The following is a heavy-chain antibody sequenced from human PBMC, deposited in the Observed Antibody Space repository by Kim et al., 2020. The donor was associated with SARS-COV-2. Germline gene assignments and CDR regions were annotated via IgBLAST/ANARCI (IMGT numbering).Heavy chain of an antibody. CDR2: IQFDGSKT. CDR1: GFTFSSYG. V-gene: IGHV3-33*01. CDR3: ARDRAYASYDY. J-gene: IGHJ4*02. Sequence: GGSLRLSCEASGFTFSSYGMNWVRQPPGRGLEWVAGIQFDGSKTYYGDSVMGRFTVSRDDSKNMVYLQVSSLRAEDTALYFCARDRAYASYDYWGQGTLVTVSS. D-gene: IGHD2-2*01.